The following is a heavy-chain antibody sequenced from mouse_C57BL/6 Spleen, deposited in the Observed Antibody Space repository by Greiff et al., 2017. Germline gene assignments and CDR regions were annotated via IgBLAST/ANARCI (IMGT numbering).Heavy chain of an antibody. CDR1: GFTFSSYA. D-gene: IGHD4-1*01. J-gene: IGHJ2*01. CDR2: ISDGGSYT. Sequence: DVHLVESGGGLVKPGGSLKLSCAASGFTFSSYAMSWVRQTPEKRLEWVATISDGGSYTYYPDNVKGRFTISRDNAKNNLYLQMSHLKSEDTAMYYCARDELAYYFDYWGQGTTLTVSS. V-gene: IGHV5-4*01. CDR3: ARDELAYYFDY.